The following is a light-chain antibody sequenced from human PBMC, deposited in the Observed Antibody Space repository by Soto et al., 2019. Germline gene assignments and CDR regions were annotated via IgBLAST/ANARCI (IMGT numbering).Light chain of an antibody. CDR1: QSVSSSY. CDR3: QQYGSSST. J-gene: IGKJ5*01. V-gene: IGKV3-20*01. Sequence: ENVLTQSPGTLSLTPRERATLSCRASQSVSSSYLAWYQQKPGQAPRLLIYGASSRPTGIPDRFSGSGSGTDFTLTISRLEPEDFAVYYCQQYGSSSTFGQGTRLEIK. CDR2: GAS.